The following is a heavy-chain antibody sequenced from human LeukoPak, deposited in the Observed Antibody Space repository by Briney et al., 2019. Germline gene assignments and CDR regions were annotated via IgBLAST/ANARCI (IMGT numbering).Heavy chain of an antibody. Sequence: ASVKFACKASGGTLSNIVISWVLQAPGQGLEWMGGVIAIFGTTNYAQKFQGRVTITADKSTRTVYMEMRSLRAEDTAVYYCARIVGSSGGESWGQGTMVTVSS. J-gene: IGHJ3*01. CDR1: GGTLSNIV. CDR2: VIAIFGTT. V-gene: IGHV1-69*06. D-gene: IGHD1-26*01. CDR3: ARIVGSSGGES.